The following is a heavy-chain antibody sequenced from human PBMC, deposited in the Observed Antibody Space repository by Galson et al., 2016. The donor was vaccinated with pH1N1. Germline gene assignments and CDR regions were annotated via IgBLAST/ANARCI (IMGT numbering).Heavy chain of an antibody. V-gene: IGHV4-61*02. CDR1: GGSISSDSDY. J-gene: IGHJ5*01. CDR3: ARESLEWLIISGHRVELNWFDS. CDR2: VSGTGTT. D-gene: IGHD3-3*01. Sequence: TLSLTCTVSGGSISSDSDYWTWIRQPAGKGLEWIGRVSGTGTTNYNPSLKSRVTISIDTSNNQFSLKMASVTAADTAVYFCARESLEWLIISGHRVELNWFDSWGQGTLVTVSS.